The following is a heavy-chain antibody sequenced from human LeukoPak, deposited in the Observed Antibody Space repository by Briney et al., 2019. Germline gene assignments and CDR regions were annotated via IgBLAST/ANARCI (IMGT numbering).Heavy chain of an antibody. CDR2: INHSGST. J-gene: IGHJ6*02. CDR1: GGSFSGYY. CDR3: ARSYDILTGYYRRYYYGMDV. D-gene: IGHD3-9*01. Sequence: PSETLSLTCAVYGGSFSGYYWSWIRQPPGKGLEWIGEINHSGSTNYNPSLKSRVTISVDTSKNQFSLKLSSVTAADTAVYYCARSYDILTGYYRRYYYGMDVWGQGTTVTVSS. V-gene: IGHV4-34*01.